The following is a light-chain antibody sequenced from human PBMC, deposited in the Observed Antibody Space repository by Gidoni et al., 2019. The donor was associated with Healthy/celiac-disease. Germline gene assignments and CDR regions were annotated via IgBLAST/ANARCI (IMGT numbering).Light chain of an antibody. V-gene: IGKV3-11*01. Sequence: EIVLTQSPATLSLSPGDRATLSCRASQSVSSYLAWYQQKPGQAPRLLIYDASNRATGIPARFSGSGSWTDFTLTISSLDPEDFAVYYCQQRSNWPTFGQGTKVEIK. CDR3: QQRSNWPT. CDR2: DAS. J-gene: IGKJ1*01. CDR1: QSVSSY.